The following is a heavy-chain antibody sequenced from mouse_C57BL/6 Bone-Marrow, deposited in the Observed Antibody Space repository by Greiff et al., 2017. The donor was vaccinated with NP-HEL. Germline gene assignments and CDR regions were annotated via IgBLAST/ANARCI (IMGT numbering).Heavy chain of an antibody. CDR2: IYPGDGDT. CDR1: GYAFSSSW. D-gene: IGHD1-1*01. CDR3: ARGYYGSNYFDY. V-gene: IGHV1-82*01. J-gene: IGHJ2*01. Sequence: QVQLKESGPELVKPGASVKISCKASGYAFSSSWMNWVKQRPGKGLEWIGRIYPGDGDTNYNGKFKGKATLTADKSSSTAYMQLSSLTSEDSAVYFCARGYYGSNYFDYWGQGTTLTVSS.